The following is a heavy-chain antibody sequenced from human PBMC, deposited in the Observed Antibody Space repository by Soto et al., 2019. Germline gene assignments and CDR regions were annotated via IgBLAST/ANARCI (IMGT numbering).Heavy chain of an antibody. Sequence: SETLSLTCTVSGGSITSYHWSWIRQLPEKGLEWIAYTSYTGNTNYNPSFQSRVTISVDTSKNQLFLNLSSVTAADTAMYYCARHHVRGRTIAGAAEFWGQGTLVTVSS. V-gene: IGHV4-59*08. D-gene: IGHD6-13*01. CDR1: GGSITSYH. CDR3: ARHHVRGRTIAGAAEF. J-gene: IGHJ4*02. CDR2: TSYTGNT.